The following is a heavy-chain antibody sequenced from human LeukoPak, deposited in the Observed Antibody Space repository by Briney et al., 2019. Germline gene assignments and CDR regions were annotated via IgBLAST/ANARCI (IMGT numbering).Heavy chain of an antibody. J-gene: IGHJ6*02. Sequence: GGSLRLSCAASGFTFSSYAMSWVRQAPGKGPEWVSYISESSSHIYYTDSVKGRFTISRDNAKNSLYLQMNSLRVEDAGIYYCARDRAPKARIGGMDVWGQGTTVIVSS. CDR2: ISESSSHI. CDR1: GFTFSSYA. V-gene: IGHV3-21*06. CDR3: ARDRAPKARIGGMDV. D-gene: IGHD3-16*01.